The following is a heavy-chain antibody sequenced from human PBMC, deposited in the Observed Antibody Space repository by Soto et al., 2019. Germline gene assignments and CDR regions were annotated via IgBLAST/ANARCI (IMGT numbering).Heavy chain of an antibody. J-gene: IGHJ4*01. CDR1: GFSLSTSGVG. D-gene: IGHD6-19*01. CDR3: AHGSIAVASIPFDN. Sequence: SGPTLVNPTQTLTLTCTFSGFSLSTSGVGVGWIRQPPGKALEWLALIYWDDDKRYSPSLKSRLTITQDTSKKQVVITMTNMDPVDTATYYCAHGSIAVASIPFDNRGQGTLGTVSS. CDR2: IYWDDDK. V-gene: IGHV2-5*02.